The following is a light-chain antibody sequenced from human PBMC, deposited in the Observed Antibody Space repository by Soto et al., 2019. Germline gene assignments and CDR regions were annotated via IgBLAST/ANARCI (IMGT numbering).Light chain of an antibody. CDR3: QQNYDTPIT. CDR2: AAS. V-gene: IGKV1-39*01. J-gene: IGKJ5*01. CDR1: QSIGTF. Sequence: DFEMTQSPSSLSAFVGDRVTMTCRASQSIGTFLSWYQQKSGRAPKLLICAASSLQIGVPSRFSGSGSGTNFTLTISSLQPEDFATYFCQQNYDTPITFGQGTRLEIK.